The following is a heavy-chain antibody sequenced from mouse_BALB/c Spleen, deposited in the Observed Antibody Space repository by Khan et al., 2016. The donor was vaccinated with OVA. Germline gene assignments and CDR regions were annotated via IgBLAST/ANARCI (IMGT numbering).Heavy chain of an antibody. CDR1: GYIFTSYW. CDR3: AREEALYYFDY. J-gene: IGHJ2*01. V-gene: IGHV1S132*01. Sequence: QVQLQQSGAELVRPGASVKLSCKTSGYIFTSYWIHWVKQRSGQGLEWIARIYPGTNNTYYNENLKDRATLTADKSSSTAYMQLNSLKSEDSAVYFCAREEALYYFDYWGQGTTLPVSS. CDR2: IYPGTNNT. D-gene: IGHD3-2*02.